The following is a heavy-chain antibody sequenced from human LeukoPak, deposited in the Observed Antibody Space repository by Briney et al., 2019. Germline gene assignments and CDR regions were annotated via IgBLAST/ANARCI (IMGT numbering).Heavy chain of an antibody. CDR1: GFTFSSYW. D-gene: IGHD6-19*01. V-gene: IGHV3-7*03. CDR2: IKQDGSEK. CDR3: AREGSGWFAFDI. Sequence: GGSLRLSCAASGFTFSSYWMSWVRQAPGKGLXXXANIKQDGSEKYYVDSVKGRFTISRDNAKNSLYLQMNSLRAEDTAVYYCAREGSGWFAFDIWGQGTMVTVSS. J-gene: IGHJ3*02.